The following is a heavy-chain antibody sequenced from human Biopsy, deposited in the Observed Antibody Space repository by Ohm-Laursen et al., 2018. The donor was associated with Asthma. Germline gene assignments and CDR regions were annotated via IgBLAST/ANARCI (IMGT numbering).Heavy chain of an antibody. V-gene: IGHV4-59*01. CDR2: IHNSGNT. D-gene: IGHD5-18*01. Sequence: PGTLSLTCTVSGGSISSDYWSWLRQSPGKGLEWIGYIHNSGNTNYNPSLKSRVTISLDTSKNHFSLRLSFVTAADTAVYSCARGQGRGIQLWSLDPWGQGILVTVSS. CDR1: GGSISSDY. CDR3: ARGQGRGIQLWSLDP. J-gene: IGHJ5*02.